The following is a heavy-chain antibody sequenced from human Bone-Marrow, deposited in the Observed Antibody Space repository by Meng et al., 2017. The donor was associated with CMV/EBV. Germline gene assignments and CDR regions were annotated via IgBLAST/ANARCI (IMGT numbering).Heavy chain of an antibody. V-gene: IGHV1-2*02. CDR3: ARDFPTGTYDFWSGYFYYYGMDV. D-gene: IGHD3-3*01. J-gene: IGHJ6*02. CDR2: INPNSGGT. CDR1: GYTFTGYY. Sequence: ASVKVSCKASGYTFTGYYMHWVRQAPGQGLEWMGWINPNSGGTNYAQKFQGRVTMTRDTSISTAYMELSRLRSDDTAVYYCARDFPTGTYDFWSGYFYYYGMDVWGQGTTVTVSS.